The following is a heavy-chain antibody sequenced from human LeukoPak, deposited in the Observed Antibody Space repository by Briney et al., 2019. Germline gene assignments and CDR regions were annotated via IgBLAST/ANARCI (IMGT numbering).Heavy chain of an antibody. J-gene: IGHJ6*02. CDR1: GFTFSSYS. D-gene: IGHD3-3*01. V-gene: IGHV3-21*01. CDR3: ARGAPSYYDFWSGYYRYYYGMDV. Sequence: GESLRLSCAASGFTFSSYSMNWVRQAPGKGLEWVSSISSSSSYIYYADSVKGRFTISRDNSKNTLYLQMSSLRAEDTAVYYCARGAPSYYDFWSGYYRYYYGMDVWGQGTTVTVSS. CDR2: ISSSSSYI.